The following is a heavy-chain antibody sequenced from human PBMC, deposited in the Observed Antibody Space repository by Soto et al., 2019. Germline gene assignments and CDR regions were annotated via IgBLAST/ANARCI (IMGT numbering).Heavy chain of an antibody. Sequence: HGESLKISCKGSGYSFTSYWIGWVRQMPGKGLEWMGIIYPGDSDTRYSPSFQGQVTISADKSISTAYLQWSSLKASDTAMYYCARQYSGYDFFIDAFDIWGQGTMVTVSS. D-gene: IGHD5-12*01. CDR2: IYPGDSDT. J-gene: IGHJ3*02. CDR3: ARQYSGYDFFIDAFDI. V-gene: IGHV5-51*01. CDR1: GYSFTSYW.